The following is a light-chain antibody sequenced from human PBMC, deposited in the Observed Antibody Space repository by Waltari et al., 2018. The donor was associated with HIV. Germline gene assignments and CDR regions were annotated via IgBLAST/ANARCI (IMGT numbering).Light chain of an antibody. CDR2: MAS. CDR1: QSIMHSTGHNY. Sequence: DTVLTHSSFSLSVTPGEPASMSCRYSQSIMHSTGHNYLDWYVQKPGLAPQLLIFMASNLATGVSDRFSGSGSGKDFTLKISRVEAEDVGIYYCMQGLEIPRTFGRGTKLEIK. V-gene: IGKV2-28*01. J-gene: IGKJ2*02. CDR3: MQGLEIPRT.